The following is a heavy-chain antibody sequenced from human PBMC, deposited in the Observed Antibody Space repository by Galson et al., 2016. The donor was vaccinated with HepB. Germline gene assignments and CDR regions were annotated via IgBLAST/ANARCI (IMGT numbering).Heavy chain of an antibody. Sequence: SVKVSCKASGYSFTNYHMHWLRQAPGQGLEWMGRIDRPSGDTKYAQKFQGRVTMTRDTSISTIYMVLSSLTSDYTAVYCCERDCCFGGGLDYWGQRTLVTVS. CDR1: GYSFTNYH. CDR2: IDRPSGDT. V-gene: IGHV1-2*06. D-gene: IGHD2-21*01. J-gene: IGHJ4*02. CDR3: ERDCCFGGGLDY.